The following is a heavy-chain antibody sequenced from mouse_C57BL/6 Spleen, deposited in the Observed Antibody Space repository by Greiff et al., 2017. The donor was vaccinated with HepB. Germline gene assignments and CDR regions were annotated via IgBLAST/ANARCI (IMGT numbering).Heavy chain of an antibody. V-gene: IGHV14-4*01. D-gene: IGHD3-1*01. CDR1: GFNIKDDY. CDR2: IDPENGDT. J-gene: IGHJ3*01. Sequence: EVQLQQSGAELVRPGASVKLSCTASGFNIKDDYMHWVKQRPEQGLEWIGWIDPENGDTEYASKFQGKATITADTSSNTAYLQRSSLTSEDTAVYCCTRAQLGLRAWFAYWGQGTLVTVSA. CDR3: TRAQLGLRAWFAY.